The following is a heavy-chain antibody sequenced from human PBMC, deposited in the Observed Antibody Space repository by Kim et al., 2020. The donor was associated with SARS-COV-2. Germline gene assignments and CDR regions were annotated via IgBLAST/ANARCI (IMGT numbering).Heavy chain of an antibody. Sequence: ASVKVSCKASGYTFTSYYMHWVRQAPGQGLEWMGIINPSGGSTSYAQKFQGRVTMTRDTSTSTVYMELSSLRSEDTAVYYCARSVEKGISGKPSYYYYYMDVWGKGTTVTVSS. CDR1: GYTFTSYY. CDR2: INPSGGST. CDR3: ARSVEKGISGKPSYYYYYMDV. J-gene: IGHJ6*03. D-gene: IGHD1-1*01. V-gene: IGHV1-46*01.